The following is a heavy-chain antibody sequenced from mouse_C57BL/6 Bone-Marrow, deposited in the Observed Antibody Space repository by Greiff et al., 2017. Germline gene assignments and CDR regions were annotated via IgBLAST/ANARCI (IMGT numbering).Heavy chain of an antibody. CDR3: ARRDYYGRGYFDY. D-gene: IGHD1-1*01. V-gene: IGHV5-6*01. J-gene: IGHJ2*01. CDR1: GFTFSSYG. CDR2: ISSGGSYT. Sequence: EVQVVESGGDLVKPGGSLKLSCAASGFTFSSYGMSWVRQTPDKRLEWVATISSGGSYTYYPDSVKGRFTISRDTAKNTLYLQMSSLKSEDTAMYYCARRDYYGRGYFDYWGQGTTLTVSS.